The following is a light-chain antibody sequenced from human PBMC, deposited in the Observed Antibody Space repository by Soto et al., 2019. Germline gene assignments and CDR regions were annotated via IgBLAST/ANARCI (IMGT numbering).Light chain of an antibody. CDR3: QQYNNWWT. CDR1: QSVSSS. Sequence: EIVMTQSPATLSVSPGERATLSCRASQSVSSSLAWYQQKPGQAPRLLIYGASTRASGIPGRFSGSGSETEFTLTISSLQSEDFAVYYCQQYNNWWTFGQGTKVETK. J-gene: IGKJ1*01. V-gene: IGKV3-15*01. CDR2: GAS.